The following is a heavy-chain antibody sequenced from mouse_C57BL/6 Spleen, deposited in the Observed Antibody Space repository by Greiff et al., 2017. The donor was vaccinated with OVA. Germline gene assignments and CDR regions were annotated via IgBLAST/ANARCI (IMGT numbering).Heavy chain of an antibody. CDR3: ARLRLGSSYERVAMDY. V-gene: IGHV1-39*01. CDR1: GYSFTDYN. CDR2: INPNYGTT. D-gene: IGHD1-1*01. Sequence: LQESGPELVKPGASVKISCKASGYSFTDYNMNWVKQSNGKSLEWIGVINPNYGTTSYNQKFKGKATLTVDQSSSTAYMQLNSLTSEDSAVYYCARLRLGSSYERVAMDYWGQGTSVTVSS. J-gene: IGHJ4*01.